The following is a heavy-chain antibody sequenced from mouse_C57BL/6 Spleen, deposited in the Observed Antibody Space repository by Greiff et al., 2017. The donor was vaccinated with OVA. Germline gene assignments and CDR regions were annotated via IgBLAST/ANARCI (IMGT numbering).Heavy chain of an antibody. J-gene: IGHJ2*01. D-gene: IGHD2-4*01. CDR3: ARSYEYDGVYFDY. CDR2: IYPSDSET. Sequence: QVQLQQPGAELVRPGSSVKLSCKASGYTFTSYWMDWVKQRPGQGLEWIGNIYPSDSETHYNQKFKDKATLTVDKSSSTAYMQLSSLTSEDSAVYYCARSYEYDGVYFDYWGQGTTLTVSS. CDR1: GYTFTSYW. V-gene: IGHV1-61*01.